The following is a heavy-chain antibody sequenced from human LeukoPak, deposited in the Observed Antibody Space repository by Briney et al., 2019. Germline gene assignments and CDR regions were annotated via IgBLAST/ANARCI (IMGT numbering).Heavy chain of an antibody. J-gene: IGHJ3*02. D-gene: IGHD5-18*01. Sequence: ASVKVSCKASGYTFASYGISWVRQAPGQGLGWMGWISTYNDHRNYAQNLQNLQGRVTMTIDTSTSTVYMELRSLRSDDTAVYYCARDRGYSPDSFDIWGQGTMVIVSS. CDR3: ARDRGYSPDSFDI. V-gene: IGHV1-18*01. CDR2: ISTYNDHR. CDR1: GYTFASYG.